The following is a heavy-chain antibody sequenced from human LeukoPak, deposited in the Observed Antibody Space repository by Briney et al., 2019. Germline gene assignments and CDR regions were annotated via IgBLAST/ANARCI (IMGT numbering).Heavy chain of an antibody. J-gene: IGHJ4*02. Sequence: SQTLSLTCAVSGGSISSGGYSWSWIRQPPGKGLEWIGYIYYSGSTNYNPSLKSRVTISVDTSKNQFSLKLSSVTAADTAVYYCARDLGMYYFDYWGQGTLVTVSS. CDR1: GGSISSGGYS. CDR3: ARDLGMYYFDY. CDR2: IYYSGST. V-gene: IGHV4-61*08.